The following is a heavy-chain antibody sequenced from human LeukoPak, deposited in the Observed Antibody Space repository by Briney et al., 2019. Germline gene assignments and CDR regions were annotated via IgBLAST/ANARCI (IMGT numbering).Heavy chain of an antibody. Sequence: ASVKVSCQASGYTFTGYYMHWVRPAPGQGLEWMGWINPNSGGTNYAQKFQGRVTMTRDTSISTAYMELSRLRSDDTAVYYCARDYGDYYFDYWGQGTLVTVSS. CDR1: GYTFTGYY. CDR3: ARDYGDYYFDY. J-gene: IGHJ4*02. CDR2: INPNSGGT. V-gene: IGHV1-2*02. D-gene: IGHD4-17*01.